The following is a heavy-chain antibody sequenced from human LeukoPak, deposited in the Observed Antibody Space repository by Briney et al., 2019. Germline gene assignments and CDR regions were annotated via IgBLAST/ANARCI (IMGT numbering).Heavy chain of an antibody. CDR3: ASFVVVTAGLNGD. CDR1: GFIVSNTY. D-gene: IGHD2-21*02. Sequence: GGSLRLSCAASGFIVSNTYMTWVRQAPGKGLEWVSVIHNDGYTYYADSVKARFTVSSDNSKNMVFLRMNSLRVEDTAVYYCASFVVVTAGLNGDWGQGTLVTVSS. CDR2: IHNDGYT. J-gene: IGHJ4*02. V-gene: IGHV3-53*01.